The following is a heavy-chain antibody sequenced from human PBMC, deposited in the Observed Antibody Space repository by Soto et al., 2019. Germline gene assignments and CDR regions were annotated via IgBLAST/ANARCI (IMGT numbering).Heavy chain of an antibody. CDR3: AKDAISGDGIWLMDS. Sequence: PGGSLRLSCAASGFTFSSYAMSWVRQAPGKGLEWVSSLLRSGSSAYYANSVRGRFSISSDTSASSLYLQMDNLRAEDTAIYYCAKDAISGDGIWLMDSWGQGTVVTVSS. CDR2: LLRSGSSA. D-gene: IGHD4-17*01. V-gene: IGHV3-23*01. CDR1: GFTFSSYA. J-gene: IGHJ5*02.